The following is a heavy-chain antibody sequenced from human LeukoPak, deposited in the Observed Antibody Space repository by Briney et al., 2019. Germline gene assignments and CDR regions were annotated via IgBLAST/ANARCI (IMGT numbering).Heavy chain of an antibody. V-gene: IGHV4-39*01. D-gene: IGHD2-2*01. Sequence: SETLSLTCTVSGGSISISSYYWGWIRQPPGKGLEWIGSIYYSGSTYYDPSLKSRVTISVDTSKNQFSLKLSSVTAADTAVYYCARHPRYCSSTSCAENAFDIWGQGTMVTVSS. CDR2: IYYSGST. J-gene: IGHJ3*02. CDR1: GGSISISSYY. CDR3: ARHPRYCSSTSCAENAFDI.